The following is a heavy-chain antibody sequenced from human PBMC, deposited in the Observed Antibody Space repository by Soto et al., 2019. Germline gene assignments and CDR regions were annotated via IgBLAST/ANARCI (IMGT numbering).Heavy chain of an antibody. Sequence: VGSLRLSCAASGFTFSSYGMHWVRQAPGKGLEWVAVIWYDGSNKYYADSVKGRFTISRDNSKNTLYLQMNSLRAEDTAVYYCARDNRYYDILTGRRGGYYYGMDVWGQGTTVTVSS. D-gene: IGHD3-9*01. CDR2: IWYDGSNK. J-gene: IGHJ6*02. CDR3: ARDNRYYDILTGRRGGYYYGMDV. V-gene: IGHV3-33*01. CDR1: GFTFSSYG.